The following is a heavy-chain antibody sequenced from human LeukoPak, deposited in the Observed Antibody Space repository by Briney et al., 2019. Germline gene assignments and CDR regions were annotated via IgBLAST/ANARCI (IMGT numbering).Heavy chain of an antibody. Sequence: GGSLRLSCTASGFTFSSYNMHWVRQPTGKGLEWVSAVGTAGDTYYPGSVKGRFTISRENAKNSLYLQMNSLRAGDTAVYYCARRGDSRGYYEAFDIWGQGTMVTVSS. CDR3: ARRGDSRGYYEAFDI. D-gene: IGHD3-22*01. V-gene: IGHV3-13*01. CDR2: VGTAGDT. CDR1: GFTFSSYN. J-gene: IGHJ3*02.